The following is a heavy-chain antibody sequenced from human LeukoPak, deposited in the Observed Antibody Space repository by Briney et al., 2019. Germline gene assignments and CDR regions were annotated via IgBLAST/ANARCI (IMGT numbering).Heavy chain of an antibody. CDR3: ASCITTLIGY. D-gene: IGHD3-3*01. V-gene: IGHV4-39*01. J-gene: IGHJ4*02. Sequence: SETLSLTCTVSGGSISSSSYSWGWIRQPPGKGLEWIGSIYYSGSTYYNPSLKSRVTISVDTSKNQFSLKLSSVTAADTAVYYCASCITTLIGYWGQGTLVTVSS. CDR1: GGSISSSSYS. CDR2: IYYSGST.